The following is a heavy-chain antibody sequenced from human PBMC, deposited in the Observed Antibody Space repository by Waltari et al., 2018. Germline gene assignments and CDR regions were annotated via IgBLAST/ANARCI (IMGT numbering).Heavy chain of an antibody. CDR2: IIPIFGTA. CDR1: GGPFSSYA. J-gene: IGHJ6*02. CDR3: ARGVGATYYYYYGMDV. D-gene: IGHD1-26*01. Sequence: QVQLVQSGAGVTQPGSSVTVSCKASGGPFSSYAIRWVRKAPGQGLEWMGGIIPIFGTANYAQKFQGRVTITADESTSTAYMELSSLRSEDTAVYYCARGVGATYYYYYGMDVWGQGTTVTVSS. V-gene: IGHV1-69*01.